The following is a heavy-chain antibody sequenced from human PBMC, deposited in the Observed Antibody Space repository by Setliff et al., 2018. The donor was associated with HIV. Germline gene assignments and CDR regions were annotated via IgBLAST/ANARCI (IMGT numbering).Heavy chain of an antibody. J-gene: IGHJ2*01. V-gene: IGHV4-31*03. Sequence: PSETLSLTCTVSGGSISSGAYYWSWIRQHPGKGLEWIGYIYYSGSTYYNPSLKSRVTISVDTSKNQFSLKLSSVTAADTAVYYCARADSIYWYFDLWGRGTLVTVSS. CDR3: ARADSIYWYFDL. CDR2: IYYSGST. CDR1: GGSISSGAYY.